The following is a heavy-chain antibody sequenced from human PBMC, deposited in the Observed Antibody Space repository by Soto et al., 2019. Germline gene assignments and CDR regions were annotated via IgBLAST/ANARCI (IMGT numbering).Heavy chain of an antibody. CDR2: ISTYNVNT. CDR1: GYTFTSYS. V-gene: IGHV1-18*01. Sequence: QVQLVQSGAEVKKPGASVKVSCKASGYTFTSYSITWVRQAPGQGLEWMGWISTYNVNTNYAQKLQGRISMTTDTSTFTAYMQLIILISYDTAVYYGAREGPGGGYGGFFYYWTQGTMVAVAS. CDR3: AREGPGGGYGGFFYY. D-gene: IGHD2-8*02. J-gene: IGHJ4*02.